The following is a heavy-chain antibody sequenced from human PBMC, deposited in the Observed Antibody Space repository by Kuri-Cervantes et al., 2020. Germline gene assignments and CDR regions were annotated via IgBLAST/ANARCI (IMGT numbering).Heavy chain of an antibody. CDR2: INHSGST. CDR3: ARGGGRYNWNYGGGWFDP. J-gene: IGHJ5*02. V-gene: IGHV4-34*01. D-gene: IGHD1-7*01. CDR1: GGSFSGYY. Sequence: GSLRLSCAVYGGSFSGYYWSWIRQPPGKGLEWIGEINHSGSTNYNPSLKSRVTISVEGAGNQFSLKLSSVTAADTAVYYCARGGGRYNWNYGGGWFDPWGQGTLVTVSS.